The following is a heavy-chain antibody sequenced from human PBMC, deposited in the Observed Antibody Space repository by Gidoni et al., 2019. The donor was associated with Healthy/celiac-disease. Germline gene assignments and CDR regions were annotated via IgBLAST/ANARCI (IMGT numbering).Heavy chain of an antibody. CDR1: GFTFGSYS. J-gene: IGHJ6*03. V-gene: IGHV3-21*01. CDR2: ISSSSSYI. CDR3: ARDNHSYGRTLGYYYYYYMDV. Sequence: EVQLVESGGGLVKPGGSLRLSCAASGFTFGSYSMNRLRQAPGKRLEWVSSISSSSSYIYYADSVKGRFTISRDNAKNSLYLQMNSLRAEDTAVYYCARDNHSYGRTLGYYYYYYMDVWGKGTTVTVSS. D-gene: IGHD5-18*01.